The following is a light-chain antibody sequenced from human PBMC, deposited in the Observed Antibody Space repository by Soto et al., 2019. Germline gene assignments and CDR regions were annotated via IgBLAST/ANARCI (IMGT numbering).Light chain of an antibody. J-gene: IGLJ1*01. Sequence: QSALTQPASVSGSPGQSITISCTGTSSDVGDYNYVSWYQQHPGKAPKLMIYDVSNRPSGVSNRFSGSKSGNTASLTISGLQAEDEADYYCSLYTSSSVYVFGTGTKVTVL. CDR1: SSDVGDYNY. CDR2: DVS. V-gene: IGLV2-14*01. CDR3: SLYTSSSVYV.